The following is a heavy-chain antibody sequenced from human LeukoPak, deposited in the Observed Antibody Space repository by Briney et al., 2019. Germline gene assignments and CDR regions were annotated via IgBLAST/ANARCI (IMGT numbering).Heavy chain of an antibody. CDR1: GFTFSSYV. V-gene: IGHV3-23*01. Sequence: GGSPRLSCTASGFTFSSYVMSWVRQAPGKGLERVSDISGRGSSTSYVDSVKGRFTISRDNSKNTLYLQMNSLRAEDTAVYYCARESGYNYGMDVWGQGTTVTVSS. CDR3: ARESGYNYGMDV. J-gene: IGHJ6*02. D-gene: IGHD3-22*01. CDR2: ISGRGSST.